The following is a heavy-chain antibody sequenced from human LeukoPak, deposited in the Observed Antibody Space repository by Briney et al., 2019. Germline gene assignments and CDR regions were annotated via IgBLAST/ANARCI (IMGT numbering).Heavy chain of an antibody. D-gene: IGHD2-2*01. Sequence: ASVKVSCKASGGTFSSYAISWVRQAPGQGLEWMGGINPIFGTANYAQKFQGRVTITADESTSTAYMELSSLRSEDTAVYYCARYCSSTSCRDDYWGQGTLVTVSS. CDR1: GGTFSSYA. J-gene: IGHJ4*02. CDR2: INPIFGTA. CDR3: ARYCSSTSCRDDY. V-gene: IGHV1-69*13.